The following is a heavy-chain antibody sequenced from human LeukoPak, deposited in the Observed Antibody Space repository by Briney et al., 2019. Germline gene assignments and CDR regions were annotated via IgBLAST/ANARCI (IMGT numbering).Heavy chain of an antibody. CDR3: ARHGLRYQWNDPWFDP. CDR2: IYYSGST. CDR1: GGSISGYY. V-gene: IGHV4-59*08. J-gene: IGHJ5*02. D-gene: IGHD1-20*01. Sequence: SETLSLTCTVSGGSISGYYWSWIRQPPGKGLEWIGYIYYSGSTNYNPSLKSRVTISVDTSKNQFSLNLNSVTAADTAVDYCARHGLRYQWNDPWFDPWGQGTLVTVSS.